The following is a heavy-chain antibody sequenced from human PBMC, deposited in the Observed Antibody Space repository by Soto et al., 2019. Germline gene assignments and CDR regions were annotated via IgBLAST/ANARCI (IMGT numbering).Heavy chain of an antibody. CDR2: IYYSGST. CDR1: GGSISSYY. V-gene: IGHV4-59*01. D-gene: IGHD3-10*01. CDR3: ARGGAYYYGSGSASEFVY. Sequence: SETLSLTCTVSGGSISSYYWSWIRQPPGKGLEWIGYIYYSGSTNYNPSLKSRVTISVDTSKNQFSLKLSSVTAADTAVYYCARGGAYYYGSGSASEFVYWGQGTLVTVSS. J-gene: IGHJ4*02.